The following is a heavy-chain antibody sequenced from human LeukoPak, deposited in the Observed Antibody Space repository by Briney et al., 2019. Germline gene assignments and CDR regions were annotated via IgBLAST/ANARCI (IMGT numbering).Heavy chain of an antibody. J-gene: IGHJ4*02. Sequence: AASVKVSCKASDYTFTNYGISWVRQAPGQGLEWMGWISSYNGNTNYAQNLQGRVTITRNTSISTAYMELSSLRSEDTAVYYCARSKRRGYYDYVWGSREFDYWGQGTLVTVSS. CDR1: DYTFTNYG. D-gene: IGHD3-16*01. V-gene: IGHV1-18*01. CDR3: ARSKRRGYYDYVWGSREFDY. CDR2: ISSYNGNT.